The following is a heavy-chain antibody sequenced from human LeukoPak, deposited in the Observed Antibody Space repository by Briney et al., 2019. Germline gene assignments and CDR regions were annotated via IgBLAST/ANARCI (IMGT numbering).Heavy chain of an antibody. D-gene: IGHD1-26*01. Sequence: SETLSLTCTVSGGSISTYYWSWIRQPPGKGLEWIGYIYYSGSTNYNPSLKSRVTISVDTSKNQFSLKLSSVTAADTAVYYCASTVGALYDAFNIWGQGTMVTVSS. CDR2: IYYSGST. CDR1: GGSISTYY. CDR3: ASTVGALYDAFNI. J-gene: IGHJ3*02. V-gene: IGHV4-59*08.